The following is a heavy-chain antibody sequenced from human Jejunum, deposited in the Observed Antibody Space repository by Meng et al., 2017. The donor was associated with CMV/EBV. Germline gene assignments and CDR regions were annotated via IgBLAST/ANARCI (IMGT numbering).Heavy chain of an antibody. CDR1: GLTVSDNR. CDR3: AREQMGAWRGYFDC. CDR2: LYEGGSA. Sequence: SGLTVSDNRMTWVRQVAGQGLKWVSTLYEGGSAHYAPSVEGRFTISKDNSGNMVYLQMNSLRVEDTAVYYCAREQMGAWRGYFDCWGQGILVTVSS. D-gene: IGHD3-3*01. J-gene: IGHJ5*01. V-gene: IGHV3-53*01.